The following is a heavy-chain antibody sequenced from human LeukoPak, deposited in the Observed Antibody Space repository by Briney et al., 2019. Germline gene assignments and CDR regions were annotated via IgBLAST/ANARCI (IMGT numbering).Heavy chain of an antibody. J-gene: IGHJ4*02. D-gene: IGHD6-13*01. CDR2: INRNSGGT. V-gene: IGHV1-2*02. CDR1: GYTFTGYY. Sequence: ASVKVSCKASGYTFTGYYMHWVRQRPRQGLEWMGWINRNSGGTNYAQKFQGRVTMTRDTSISTAYMDLTRLTSDDTAVYYCARVTSSWYYYFDFWGQGTLVSVSS. CDR3: ARVTSSWYYYFDF.